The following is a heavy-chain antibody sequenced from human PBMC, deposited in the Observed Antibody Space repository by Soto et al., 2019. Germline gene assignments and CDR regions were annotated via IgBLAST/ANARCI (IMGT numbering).Heavy chain of an antibody. Sequence: SETLSLTCTVSGGSISSYYWSWIRQPPGKGLEWIGYIYYSGSTNYNPSLKSRVTISVDTFKNQFSLKLSSVTAADTAVYYCARGRYCSGGSCYYYMDVWGKGTTVTVSS. J-gene: IGHJ6*03. CDR3: ARGRYCSGGSCYYYMDV. CDR2: IYYSGST. CDR1: GGSISSYY. D-gene: IGHD2-15*01. V-gene: IGHV4-59*01.